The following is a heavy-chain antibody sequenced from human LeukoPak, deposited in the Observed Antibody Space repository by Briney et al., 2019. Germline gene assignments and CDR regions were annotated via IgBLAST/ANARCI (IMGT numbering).Heavy chain of an antibody. J-gene: IGHJ4*02. CDR2: INHSGST. Sequence: PSETLSLTCAVYGGSFSGYYWSWIRQPPGKGLEWIGEINHSGSTNYNPSLKSRVTISVDTSKNRFSLKLSSVTAADTAVYYCASHGVLLWFGAHKNPKNYYFDYWGQGTLVTVSS. V-gene: IGHV4-34*01. CDR3: ASHGVLLWFGAHKNPKNYYFDY. D-gene: IGHD3-10*01. CDR1: GGSFSGYY.